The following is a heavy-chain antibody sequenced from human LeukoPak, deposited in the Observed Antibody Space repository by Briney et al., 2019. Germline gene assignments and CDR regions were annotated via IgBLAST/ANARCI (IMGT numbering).Heavy chain of an antibody. J-gene: IGHJ5*02. CDR1: GFTFSSYW. CDR3: AKMVEVPT. D-gene: IGHD2-8*01. CDR2: IKEDGSEK. Sequence: GGSLRLSCAASGFTFSSYWMTWVRQAPGKGLEWVANIKEDGSEKHYVDSVKGRFTISRDNAKNSLFLEMNSLRVEDTAVYYCAKMVEVPTCGQGDLVTVSS. V-gene: IGHV3-7*01.